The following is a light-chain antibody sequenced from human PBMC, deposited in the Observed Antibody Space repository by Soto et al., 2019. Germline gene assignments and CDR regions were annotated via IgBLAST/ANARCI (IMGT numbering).Light chain of an antibody. V-gene: IGKV1-33*01. CDR1: QDIGNF. CDR2: DAS. Sequence: DIQMTQSLPTLSASVGDRVTITCQASQDIGNFLSWYQQKPGKVPKLLIFDASNLETGVPSRFSGSGSGTDFTFTISSLQPEDIATYYCQQYDNLPLTFGGGTKVEIK. CDR3: QQYDNLPLT. J-gene: IGKJ4*01.